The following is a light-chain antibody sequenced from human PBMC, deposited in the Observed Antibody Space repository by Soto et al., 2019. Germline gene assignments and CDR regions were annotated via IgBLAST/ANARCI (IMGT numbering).Light chain of an antibody. CDR3: QDYDSAPFP. Sequence: DIPMTQSPSSLSASVGDRVTITCRASQGISNRLAWYQQKPGRRPKLLIYAASTLELGVPSRFSGSGSGTDFILTISSLQPEDFATYYCQDYDSAPFPFGPGTKVDVK. J-gene: IGKJ3*01. V-gene: IGKV1-27*01. CDR2: AAS. CDR1: QGISNR.